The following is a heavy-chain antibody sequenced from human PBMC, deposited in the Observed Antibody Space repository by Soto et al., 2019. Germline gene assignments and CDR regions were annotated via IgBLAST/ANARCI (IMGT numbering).Heavy chain of an antibody. CDR2: ISGDGKST. D-gene: IGHD3-9*01. V-gene: IGHV3-23*01. CDR3: VKDWTGNKCPCLEV. J-gene: IGHJ6*02. CDR1: GFTFNAHA. Sequence: EVEVLESGGGLQQPGGSLRLSCVASGFTFNAHAMTWVRQGPGVGLEWTSSISGDGKSTYYAGSVKGRFTVSRHNSKNTLTLEMNSLRVEDTATYYCVKDWTGNKCPCLEVWGQGTTVTVSS.